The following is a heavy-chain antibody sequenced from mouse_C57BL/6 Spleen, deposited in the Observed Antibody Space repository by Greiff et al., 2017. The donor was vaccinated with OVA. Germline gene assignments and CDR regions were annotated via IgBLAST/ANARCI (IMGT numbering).Heavy chain of an antibody. CDR3: ARDRGPYDGYYFDY. J-gene: IGHJ2*02. Sequence: EVQLVESGGGLVKPGGSLKLSCAASGFTFSSYAMSWVRQTPEKRLEWVATISDGGSYTYYPDNVKGRFTISRDNAKNNLYLQMSHLKSKDTAMYYCARDRGPYDGYYFDYWGQGTSLTGSS. CDR2: ISDGGSYT. D-gene: IGHD2-12*01. CDR1: GFTFSSYA. V-gene: IGHV5-4*01.